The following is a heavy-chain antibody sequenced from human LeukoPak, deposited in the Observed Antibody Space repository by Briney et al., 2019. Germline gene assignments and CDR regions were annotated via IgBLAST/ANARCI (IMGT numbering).Heavy chain of an antibody. Sequence: SETLSLTCDGYGGSFSGYYWSWIPQPPGKGLEWIGEINHSGGTNYNPSLKSRVTISVDTSKNQFSLKLSSVTAADTAVYYCARLRKGYYYYMDVWGKGTTVTISS. CDR3: ARLRKGYYYYMDV. CDR2: INHSGGT. V-gene: IGHV4-34*01. CDR1: GGSFSGYY. J-gene: IGHJ6*03.